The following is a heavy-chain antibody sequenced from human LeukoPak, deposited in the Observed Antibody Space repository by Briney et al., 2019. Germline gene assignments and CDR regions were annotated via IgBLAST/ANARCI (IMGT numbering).Heavy chain of an antibody. D-gene: IGHD2-15*01. V-gene: IGHV3-7*03. CDR1: GFTFNRYW. J-gene: IGHJ6*03. CDR3: ARVLRYCSGGNCYSGGLGYMDV. CDR2: IKEDGSEK. Sequence: GGSLRLSCAASGFTFNRYWMSWVRQAPGKGLEWVANIKEDGSEKYYVDSVKGRFTISRDNAKNSLYLQMNSLRAEDTAVYYCARVLRYCSGGNCYSGGLGYMDVWGKGTTVTISS.